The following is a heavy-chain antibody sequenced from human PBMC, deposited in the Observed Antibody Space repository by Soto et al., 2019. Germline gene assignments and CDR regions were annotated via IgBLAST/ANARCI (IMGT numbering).Heavy chain of an antibody. D-gene: IGHD6-6*01. V-gene: IGHV3-21*01. J-gene: IGHJ6*03. CDR3: ARDKRYSSSPHRPYYMDV. CDR2: ISGSSSYT. CDR1: RFTFSSYA. Sequence: WGSLRLSCAASRFTFSSYAMSLFRQAPGKGLEWVSAISGSSSYTYYADSVKGRFTISRDNAKNPLYLQMNSLRAEDTAVYYCARDKRYSSSPHRPYYMDVWGKGTTVTVSS.